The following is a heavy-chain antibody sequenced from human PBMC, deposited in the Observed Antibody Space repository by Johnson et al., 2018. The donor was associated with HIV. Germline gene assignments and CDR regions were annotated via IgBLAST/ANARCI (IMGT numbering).Heavy chain of an antibody. Sequence: QVQLVESGGGLVQPGGSLRLSCAASGFTFSSYALHWVRQAPGKGLEWVAVISYDGNNKYYADSVKGRFTISRDNSKNTLYLQMNSLRAEDTALYYCAKDPRSGPPVRGAFDIWGQGTMVTVSS. CDR2: ISYDGNNK. J-gene: IGHJ3*02. V-gene: IGHV3-30-3*01. D-gene: IGHD3-3*01. CDR1: GFTFSSYA. CDR3: AKDPRSGPPVRGAFDI.